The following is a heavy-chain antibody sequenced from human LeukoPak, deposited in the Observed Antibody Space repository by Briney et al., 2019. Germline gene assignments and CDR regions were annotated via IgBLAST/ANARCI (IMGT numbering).Heavy chain of an antibody. J-gene: IGHJ6*04. Sequence: GGSLRLSCTASGFNFGIYGMHWVRQAPGKGLEWVAVMWDDGTNEYYVESVKGRFTISRDNGKRTLYLQTNSLRVEDTAVYYCAPDPTPFSPDVWGKGTTVTVSS. CDR1: GFNFGIYG. V-gene: IGHV3-33*01. CDR2: MWDDGTNE. CDR3: APDPTPFSPDV.